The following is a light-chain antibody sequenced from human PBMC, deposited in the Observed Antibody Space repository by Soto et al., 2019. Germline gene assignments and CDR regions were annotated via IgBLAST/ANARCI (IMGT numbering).Light chain of an antibody. CDR3: MQALQTPLT. V-gene: IGKV2-28*01. Sequence: DIVMTQSPLSLPVTPGEPASISCRSSQSLLHSNGYNYLDWYLQKPGQSPQLLIYLGSNRASGVTHRLSDSGPRTYVTLKINRGEAEDDGVYYCMQALQTPLTFGGGTKVEIK. J-gene: IGKJ4*01. CDR1: QSLLHSNGYNY. CDR2: LGS.